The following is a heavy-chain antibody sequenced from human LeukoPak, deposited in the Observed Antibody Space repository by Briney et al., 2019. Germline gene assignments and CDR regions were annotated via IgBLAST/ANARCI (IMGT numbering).Heavy chain of an antibody. CDR1: GFTFSSYS. D-gene: IGHD3-22*01. Sequence: GGSLRLSCAASGFTFSSYSMNWVRQAPGKGLELVSSISSSSSYIYYADSVKGRFTISRDNAKNSLYLQMNSLRTEDTAVYYCARDGRQDSSGYYYIYWGQGTLVTVSS. CDR3: ARDGRQDSSGYYYIY. V-gene: IGHV3-21*01. J-gene: IGHJ4*02. CDR2: ISSSSSYI.